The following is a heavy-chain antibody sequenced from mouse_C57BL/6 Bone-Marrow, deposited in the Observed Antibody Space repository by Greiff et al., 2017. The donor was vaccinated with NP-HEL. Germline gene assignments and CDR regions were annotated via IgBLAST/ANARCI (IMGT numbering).Heavy chain of an antibody. Sequence: VQLQQSGAELVRPGASVTLSCKASGYTFTDYEMHWVKQTPVHGLEWIGAIDPETGGTAYNQKFKGKATLTADKSSSTAYMQFSSLTSEDSAIYYCAHYDYDVGYAMDYWGQGTSVTVSS. CDR1: GYTFTDYE. J-gene: IGHJ4*01. D-gene: IGHD2-4*01. CDR3: AHYDYDVGYAMDY. CDR2: IDPETGGT. V-gene: IGHV1-15*01.